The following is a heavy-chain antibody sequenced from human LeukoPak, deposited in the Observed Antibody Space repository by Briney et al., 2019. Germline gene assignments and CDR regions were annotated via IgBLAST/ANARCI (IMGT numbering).Heavy chain of an antibody. J-gene: IGHJ4*02. CDR1: GFTFTGYY. Sequence: GGSLRLSCATPGFTFTGYYMSWIRQAPGKGLEWVSYISVSGTTMYYADSVKGRFTLSRDNAKNSLYLQMNSLRAEDTAVYYCARVGRLQYGDYVAFDYWGQGALVTVSS. D-gene: IGHD4-17*01. V-gene: IGHV3-11*01. CDR2: ISVSGTTM. CDR3: ARVGRLQYGDYVAFDY.